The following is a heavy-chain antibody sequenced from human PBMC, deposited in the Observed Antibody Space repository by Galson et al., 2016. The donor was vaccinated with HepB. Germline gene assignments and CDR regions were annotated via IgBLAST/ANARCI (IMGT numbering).Heavy chain of an antibody. CDR1: GDSIYISSYY. D-gene: IGHD1-26*01. Sequence: SETLSLTCSVSGDSIYISSYYWSWTRQPPGKGLEWIGYIYYSGSTTYNPSLKSRVTISVDTSKNHFSLRLTSVTAADTAVYYCARKGGYYCLDYWGQGNLVTVSS. V-gene: IGHV4-61*03. CDR3: ARKGGYYCLDY. J-gene: IGHJ4*02. CDR2: IYYSGST.